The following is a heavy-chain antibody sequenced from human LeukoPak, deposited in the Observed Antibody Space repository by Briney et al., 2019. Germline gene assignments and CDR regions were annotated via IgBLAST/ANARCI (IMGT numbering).Heavy chain of an antibody. Sequence: PGGSLRLSCAASGFTFSDYYMSWIRQAPGKGLEWVSYISSSGGTIYFADSVRDRFTISRDNAKNSLDLQMNSLRDDDTARYFCTRDLAEVPGPRMDVWGQGTTVTVSS. D-gene: IGHD3-3*02. CDR1: GFTFSDYY. J-gene: IGHJ6*02. CDR2: ISSSGGTI. V-gene: IGHV3-11*01. CDR3: TRDLAEVPGPRMDV.